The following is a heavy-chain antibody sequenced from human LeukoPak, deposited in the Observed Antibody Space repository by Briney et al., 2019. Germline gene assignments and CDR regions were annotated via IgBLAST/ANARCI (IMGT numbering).Heavy chain of an antibody. J-gene: IGHJ6*03. CDR2: IYPSGSA. Sequence: PSETLSLTCTVSGVSISTYYWSWIRQPAGKGREWIGRIYPSGSANYNPSLKSRVTMSVDTSKNQFSLKLTSLTAADTAVYYRASGKSDEYYYYYYMDVWGKGTTVAVSS. CDR3: ASGKSDEYYYYYYMDV. V-gene: IGHV4-4*07. D-gene: IGHD1-26*01. CDR1: GVSISTYY.